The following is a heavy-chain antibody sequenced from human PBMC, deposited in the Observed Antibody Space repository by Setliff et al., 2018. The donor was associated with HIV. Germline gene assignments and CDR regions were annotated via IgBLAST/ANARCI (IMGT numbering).Heavy chain of an antibody. CDR3: ARGPFVLRFLERLVYFDY. CDR1: GGSISSSGYY. CDR2: GYYSGST. D-gene: IGHD3-3*01. V-gene: IGHV4-31*02. Sequence: SETLSLTCSVSGGSISSSGYYWSWIRQHPGKGLDWIGRGYYSGSTDYNPSLQSRATLSIDTSKNQFSLKLTSVIAADTAIYYCARGPFVLRFLERLVYFDYWGQGKLVTVSS. J-gene: IGHJ4*02.